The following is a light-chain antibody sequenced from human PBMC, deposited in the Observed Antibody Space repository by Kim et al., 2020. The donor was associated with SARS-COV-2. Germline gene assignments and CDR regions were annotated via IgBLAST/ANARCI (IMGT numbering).Light chain of an antibody. Sequence: AHVGDRVTITCRASQQIDTYLKWYQWKPGKAPKLLLYAASSLQSGVPSRFRGSGSGTDFTLTITALQPEDFATYYCQQSFSSFEAFGGGTKVDIK. CDR3: QQSFSSFEA. J-gene: IGKJ4*01. V-gene: IGKV1-39*01. CDR2: AAS. CDR1: QQIDTY.